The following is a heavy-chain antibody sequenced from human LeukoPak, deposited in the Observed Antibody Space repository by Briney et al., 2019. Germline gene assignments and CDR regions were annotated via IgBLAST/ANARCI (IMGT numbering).Heavy chain of an antibody. D-gene: IGHD6-19*01. CDR1: GFTFSSYW. V-gene: IGHV3-7*01. CDR2: IKDDGSEK. J-gene: IGHJ4*02. CDR3: VSPWRGSSGPTGY. Sequence: GGSLRLSCAASGFTFSSYWMSWVRQAPGKGLEWVANIKDDGSEKYCVDSVKGRFTISGDNAKNSVYLQMNSLRAEDTAVYFCVSPWRGSSGPTGYWGQGTLVTVSS.